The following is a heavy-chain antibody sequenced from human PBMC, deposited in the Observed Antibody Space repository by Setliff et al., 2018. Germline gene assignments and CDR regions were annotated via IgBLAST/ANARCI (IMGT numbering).Heavy chain of an antibody. CDR3: ATLTGDRXVDY. V-gene: IGHV4-38-2*01. CDR2: IYYRGST. J-gene: IGHJ4*02. Sequence: SETLSLTCAVSGYSISSGYNWGWIRQPPGKGLEWIASIYYRGSTSYNSSLXXXVSISXXXXXXXXXXXXXXXXXXXXAVYYCATLTGDRXVDYWGQGRXVTVSS. CDR1: GYSISSGYN. D-gene: IGHD7-27*01.